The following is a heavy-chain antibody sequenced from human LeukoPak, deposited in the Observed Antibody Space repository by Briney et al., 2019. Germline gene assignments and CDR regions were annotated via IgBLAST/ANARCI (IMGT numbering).Heavy chain of an antibody. CDR1: GGSISSYY. CDR3: ARGNAYNWRFDF. V-gene: IGHV4-59*01. CDR2: THYSGST. Sequence: PSETLSLTCSVSGGSISSYYWNWIRQTPGKGLQWIGCTHYSGSTNYNPSLKSRVSISVDTSKNQFSLKLSSVTAADTALYYCARGNAYNWRFDFWGQGTLVTVSS. J-gene: IGHJ4*02. D-gene: IGHD1-1*01.